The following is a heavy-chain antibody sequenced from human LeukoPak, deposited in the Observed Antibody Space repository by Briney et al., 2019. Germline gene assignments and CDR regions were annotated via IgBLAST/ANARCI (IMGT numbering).Heavy chain of an antibody. Sequence: TGGSLRLSCAASGFTVSSNYMSWVRQAPGKGLEWVSLIYSGGGTYYADSVKGRFTISRDNSRNTLSLQMNSLRVDDTAVYYCARGSRSVTTWGYFDYWGQGALVTVSS. CDR3: ARGSRSVTTWGYFDY. CDR2: IYSGGGT. J-gene: IGHJ4*02. CDR1: GFTVSSNY. D-gene: IGHD4-17*01. V-gene: IGHV3-66*01.